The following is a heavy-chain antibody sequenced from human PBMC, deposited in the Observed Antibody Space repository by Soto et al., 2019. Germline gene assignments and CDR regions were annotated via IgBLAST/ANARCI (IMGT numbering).Heavy chain of an antibody. V-gene: IGHV1-18*01. CDR3: ARDRPTSIIRALDYYYAMDV. D-gene: IGHD3-3*01. CDR1: GYTFISYG. J-gene: IGHJ6*02. Sequence: QVQLVQSGAEVKKPGASVKVSCKASGYTFISYGISWVRQAPGQGLEWMGWISSYNGNTNYAQKLQGRVTMTTDTATTTAYTALRSLRSDDTAVYYCARDRPTSIIRALDYYYAMDVWGQGTTVTVSS. CDR2: ISSYNGNT.